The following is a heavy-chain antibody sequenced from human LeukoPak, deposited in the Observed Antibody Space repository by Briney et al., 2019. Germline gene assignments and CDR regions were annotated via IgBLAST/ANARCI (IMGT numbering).Heavy chain of an antibody. CDR1: GFTFSSYG. CDR3: VRAEFDY. D-gene: IGHD4-17*01. CDR2: ISYDGSNK. Sequence: GGSLRLSCAASGFTFSSYGMHWVRQAPGKELEWVAGISYDGSNKYYADSVKGRFTISRDNSKNTLYLQMNSLRAEDTAVYYCVRAEFDYWGQGTLVTVSS. J-gene: IGHJ4*02. V-gene: IGHV3-30*03.